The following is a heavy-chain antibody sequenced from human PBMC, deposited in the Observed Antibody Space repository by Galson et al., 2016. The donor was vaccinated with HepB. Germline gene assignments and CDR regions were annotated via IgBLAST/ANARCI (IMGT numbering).Heavy chain of an antibody. CDR1: GGSISGSSDY. V-gene: IGHV4-39*01. J-gene: IGHJ4*02. Sequence: SETLSLTCTVSGGSISGSSDYWGWIRQPPGKGLEWIGSIYYSGSTYYTPSLKSRVTISVDTSKNQFSPKLNSVTAADTAVYYCARLYSASSGAWLLRFDYWGQGTLVTVSS. CDR3: ARLYSASSGAWLLRFDY. D-gene: IGHD3-22*01. CDR2: IYYSGST.